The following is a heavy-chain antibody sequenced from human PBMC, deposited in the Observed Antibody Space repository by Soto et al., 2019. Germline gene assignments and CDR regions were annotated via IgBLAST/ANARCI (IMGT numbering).Heavy chain of an antibody. D-gene: IGHD6-19*01. V-gene: IGHV1-3*01. CDR2: INAGNGNT. J-gene: IGHJ6*02. CDR1: GYTFTSYT. CDR3: ASSYSNGWYHYGMDV. Sequence: ASVKVSCKASGYTFTSYTMHWVRQAPGQRLEWMGWINAGNGNTKYSQKFQGRVTITRDTSASTAYMELSSLRSEDTAVYYCASSYSNGWYHYGMDVWGQGTKVTVSS.